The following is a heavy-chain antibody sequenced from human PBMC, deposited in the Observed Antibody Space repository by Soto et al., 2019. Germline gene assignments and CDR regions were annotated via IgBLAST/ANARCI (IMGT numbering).Heavy chain of an antibody. J-gene: IGHJ4*02. CDR2: ISWDGGST. V-gene: IGHV3-43*01. CDR1: GFTFDDYA. Sequence: XGFLRLSYAASGFTFDDYAGHGVRQAPGKGLEWVSLISWDGGSTYYADSVKGRFTISRDNSKNSLYLQMNSLRTEDTALYYCEKDGEGTLHYWGQGTLVTVSS. D-gene: IGHD3-10*01. CDR3: EKDGEGTLHY.